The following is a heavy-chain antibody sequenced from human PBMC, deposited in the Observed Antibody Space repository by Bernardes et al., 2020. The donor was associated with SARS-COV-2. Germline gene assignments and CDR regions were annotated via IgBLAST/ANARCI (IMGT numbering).Heavy chain of an antibody. V-gene: IGHV3-43*02. J-gene: IGHJ6*02. CDR3: AKEALTGYHPYYYYGMDV. CDR2: ISGDGGST. D-gene: IGHD3-9*01. CDR1: GFTFDDYA. Sequence: VGSLSLSCAASGFTFDDYAMHWVRQAPGKGLEWVSLISGDGGSTYYADSVKGRFTISRDNSKNSLYLQMNSLRTEDTALYYCAKEALTGYHPYYYYGMDVWGQGTTVTVSS.